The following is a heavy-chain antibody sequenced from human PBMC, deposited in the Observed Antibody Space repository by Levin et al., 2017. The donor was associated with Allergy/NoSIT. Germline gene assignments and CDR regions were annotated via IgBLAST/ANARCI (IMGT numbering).Heavy chain of an antibody. CDR3: ASEVLDYGDYLGG. J-gene: IGHJ4*02. CDR2: ISSKSDDI. V-gene: IGHV3-48*02. Sequence: GGSLRLSCVASGFTFSNYAMTWVRQTPGRGLEWLAHISSKSDDIWYADFVKGRFTISRDNAKKSLFLQMNSLRDEDTAVYYCASEVLDYGDYLGGWGQGSLVTVSS. D-gene: IGHD4-17*01. CDR1: GFTFSNYA.